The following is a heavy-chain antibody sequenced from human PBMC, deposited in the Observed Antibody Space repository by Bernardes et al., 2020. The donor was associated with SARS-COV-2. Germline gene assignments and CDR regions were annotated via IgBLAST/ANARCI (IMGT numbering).Heavy chain of an antibody. V-gene: IGHV3-23*01. Sequence: GGSLRLSCAASGFTFRSYSMSWVRQAPGKGLEWVSKITESGESTHHADSVKGRFTISRDNSKNTLYLQMNRLRAEDTAVYYCVKLSDIVTASDYWGQGTLVTVSS. D-gene: IGHD1-26*01. CDR3: VKLSDIVTASDY. CDR1: GFTFRSYS. J-gene: IGHJ4*02. CDR2: ITESGEST.